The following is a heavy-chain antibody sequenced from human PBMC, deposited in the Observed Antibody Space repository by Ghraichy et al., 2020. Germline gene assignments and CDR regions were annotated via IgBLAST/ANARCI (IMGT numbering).Heavy chain of an antibody. CDR2: IYTSGST. V-gene: IGHV4-4*07. CDR1: GGSISSYY. D-gene: IGHD1-7*01. J-gene: IGHJ5*02. Sequence: SETLSLTCTVSGGSISSYYWSWIRQPAGKGPEWIGRIYTSGSTNYNPSLKSRVTMSVDTSKNQFSLKLSSVTAADTAVYYCARDSNWNYVIWFDPWGQGTLVTVSS. CDR3: ARDSNWNYVIWFDP.